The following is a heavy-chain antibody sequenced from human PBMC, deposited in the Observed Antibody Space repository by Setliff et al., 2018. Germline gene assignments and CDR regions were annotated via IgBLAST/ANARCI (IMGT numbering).Heavy chain of an antibody. CDR2: INHSGTT. CDR1: GGSFSTYY. D-gene: IGHD2-15*01. Sequence: SETLSLTCAVYGGSFSTYYWIWIRQPPGKGLEWIGEINHSGTTNYNPSLKSRATISVDTSKNQFSLILSSVTAADTAVYYCASERESASRQTYFDSWGQGTLVTVSS. CDR3: ASERESASRQTYFDS. J-gene: IGHJ4*02. V-gene: IGHV4-34*01.